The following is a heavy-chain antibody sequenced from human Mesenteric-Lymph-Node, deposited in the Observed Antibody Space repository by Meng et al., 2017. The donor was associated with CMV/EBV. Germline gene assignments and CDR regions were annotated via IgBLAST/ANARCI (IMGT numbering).Heavy chain of an antibody. J-gene: IGHJ4*02. Sequence: IGRGRPKPRKGLEWIGISSPRGSHARYRPSFPGQVTISADKSISTAYLQWSSLKASDTAMYYCARPGGYTYGDGGSYFDYWGQGTLVTVSS. D-gene: IGHD5-18*01. CDR3: ARPGGYTYGDGGSYFDY. V-gene: IGHV5-51*01. CDR2: SSPRGSHA.